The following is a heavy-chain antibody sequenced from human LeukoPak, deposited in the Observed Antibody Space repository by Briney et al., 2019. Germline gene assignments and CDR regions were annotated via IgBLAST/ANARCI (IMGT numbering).Heavy chain of an antibody. CDR3: ARALGRLHRDY. J-gene: IGHJ4*02. V-gene: IGHV1-18*01. D-gene: IGHD4-11*01. CDR2: ISAYNGNT. Sequence: GASVKVSCKASGYTFTSCGISWVRQAPGQGLEWMGWISAYNGNTNYAQKLQGRVTMTRDTSTSTVYMELSSLRSEDTAVYYCARALGRLHRDYWGQGTLVTVSS. CDR1: GYTFTSCG.